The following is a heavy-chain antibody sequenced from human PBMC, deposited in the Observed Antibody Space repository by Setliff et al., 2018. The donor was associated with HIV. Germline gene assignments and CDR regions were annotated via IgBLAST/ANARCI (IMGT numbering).Heavy chain of an antibody. CDR3: ARGEWIQLWPDAFDI. Sequence: SVKVSCKASGGTFSSYAISWVRQAPGQGLEWMGGIIPIFGTANYAQKFQGRVTITADKSTSTAYMELSSLRSEDTAVYYCARGEWIQLWPDAFDIWGQGTMVTVSS. CDR1: GGTFSSYA. J-gene: IGHJ3*02. D-gene: IGHD5-18*01. V-gene: IGHV1-69*06. CDR2: IIPIFGTA.